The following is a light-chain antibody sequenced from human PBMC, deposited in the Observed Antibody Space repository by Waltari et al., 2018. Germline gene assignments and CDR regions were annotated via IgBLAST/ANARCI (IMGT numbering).Light chain of an antibody. J-gene: IGLJ3*02. V-gene: IGLV2-23*02. Sequence: QSALTQPVSVSGSPGQSVTISCTGTPTNVGDYNLVSWFQHHPDQAPTPLIFYVSKRPSGVSNRFSGSKSGNTASLTISGLQTEDEADYYCCSYSTGGSWMFGGGTKLTVL. CDR1: PTNVGDYNL. CDR2: YVS. CDR3: CSYSTGGSWM.